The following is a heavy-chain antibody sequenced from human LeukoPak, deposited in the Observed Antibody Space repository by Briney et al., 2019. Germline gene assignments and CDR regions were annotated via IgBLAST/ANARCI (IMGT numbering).Heavy chain of an antibody. CDR2: FDDSGST. V-gene: IGHV4-59*08. J-gene: IGHJ1*01. CDR3: TRHSRDSGGAFQY. D-gene: IGHD4-23*01. Sequence: SETLSLTCTVSGGSMSDYYWSWIRQPPGKGLEWIGYFDDSGSTNYNPSLKSRVTISVDTSKNQLSLKLNSATAADTAVYYCTRHSRDSGGAFQYWGQGTRSPSPQ. CDR1: GGSMSDYY.